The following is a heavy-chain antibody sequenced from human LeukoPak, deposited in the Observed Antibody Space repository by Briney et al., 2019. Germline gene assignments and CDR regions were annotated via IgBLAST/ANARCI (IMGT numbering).Heavy chain of an antibody. CDR2: ISGSGGST. CDR1: GFTFSSYA. D-gene: IGHD3-22*01. Sequence: GGSLRLSCAASGFTFSSYAMSWVRQAPGKGLEWVSAISGSGGSTYYADSVKGRFTISRDNAKNTLYLQMNSLRAEDTAVYYCARSNYYDSSGSFDYWGQGTLVTVSS. J-gene: IGHJ4*02. V-gene: IGHV3-23*01. CDR3: ARSNYYDSSGSFDY.